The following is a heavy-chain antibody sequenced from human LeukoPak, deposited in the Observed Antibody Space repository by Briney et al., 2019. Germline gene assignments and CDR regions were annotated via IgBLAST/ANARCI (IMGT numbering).Heavy chain of an antibody. J-gene: IGHJ6*03. V-gene: IGHV4-34*01. CDR1: GGSFSGYY. CDR3: ARQKGSGSYFNYYYYYMDV. CDR2: INHSGST. Sequence: SETLSLTCAVYGGSFSGYYWSWIRQPPGKGLEWIGEINHSGSTNYNPSLKSRVTISVDTSKNQFSLRLSSVTATDTAVYYCARQKGSGSYFNYYYYYMDVWGKGTTVTISS. D-gene: IGHD1-26*01.